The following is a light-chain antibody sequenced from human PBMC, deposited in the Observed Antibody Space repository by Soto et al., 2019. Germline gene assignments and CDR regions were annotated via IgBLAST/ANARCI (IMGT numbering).Light chain of an antibody. V-gene: IGLV2-14*01. J-gene: IGLJ2*01. Sequence: QSVLTQPASVSGSRGQSITISCTGTNSDVGVYKYVSWYQQHPGKAPKLLIYEVSNRPSGVSDRFSGSKSGNTASLTISGLQAEDEADYHCSSYTRSRTLVFGGGTKLTVL. CDR2: EVS. CDR1: NSDVGVYKY. CDR3: SSYTRSRTLV.